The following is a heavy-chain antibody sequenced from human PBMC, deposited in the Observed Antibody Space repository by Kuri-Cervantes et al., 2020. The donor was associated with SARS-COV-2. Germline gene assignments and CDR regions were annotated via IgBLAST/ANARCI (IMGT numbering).Heavy chain of an antibody. CDR3: ASPPPHYDILTGYSYYYGMDV. D-gene: IGHD3-9*01. J-gene: IGHJ6*02. V-gene: IGHV1-69*10. CDR1: GGTFSSYA. CDR2: IIPILGIA. Sequence: SVQVSRQACGGTFSSYAISWVRQAPGQGLEWMGGIIPILGIANYAQKFQGRVTITADKSASTAYMELSSLRSEDTAVYYCASPPPHYDILTGYSYYYGMDVWGQGTTVTVSS.